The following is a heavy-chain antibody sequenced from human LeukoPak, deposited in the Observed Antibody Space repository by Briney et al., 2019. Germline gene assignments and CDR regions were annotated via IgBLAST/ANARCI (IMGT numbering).Heavy chain of an antibody. D-gene: IGHD1-20*01. CDR2: IHSSGDYI. V-gene: IGHV3-21*05. CDR3: AREYNSRATFDY. CDR1: ASGVAFTSHS. Sequence: GGSLRLSCAASASGVAFTSHSMNWVRQAPGKGLEWISYIHSSGDYIFYADSVRGRFTVSRDNARNSLYLQMNSLRADDTAIYYCAREYNSRATFDYWGQGTLVTVSS. J-gene: IGHJ4*02.